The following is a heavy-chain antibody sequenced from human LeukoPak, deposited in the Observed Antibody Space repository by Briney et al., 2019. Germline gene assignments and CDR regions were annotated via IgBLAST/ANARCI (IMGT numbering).Heavy chain of an antibody. V-gene: IGHV4-39*07. CDR3: ARGDGIDY. CDR1: AGSISSSSYY. CDR2: IYYSGST. J-gene: IGHJ4*02. D-gene: IGHD1-26*01. Sequence: NPSENLSLNCTVSAGSISSSSYYWRWIRQPPGKGLERIGSIYYSGSTYYNPSLKSRVTISVDTSTNQFSLKLSSVTAADTAVYYCARGDGIDYWGQGTLVTVSS.